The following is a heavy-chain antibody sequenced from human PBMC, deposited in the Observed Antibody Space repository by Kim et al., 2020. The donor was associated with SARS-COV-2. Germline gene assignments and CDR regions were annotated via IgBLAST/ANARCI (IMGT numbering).Heavy chain of an antibody. D-gene: IGHD5-12*01. CDR1: GFTFSSYA. CDR2: ISSNGGST. V-gene: IGHV3-64D*06. Sequence: GGSLRLSCSASGFTFSSYAMHWVRQAPGKGLESVSAISSNGGSTYYADSVKGRFIITRDNSKNTLYLQMSSLRAEDTAVYYCVTYSGYDSGTYYYYYGMGVWGQGTTVTVSS. CDR3: VTYSGYDSGTYYYYYGMGV. J-gene: IGHJ6*02.